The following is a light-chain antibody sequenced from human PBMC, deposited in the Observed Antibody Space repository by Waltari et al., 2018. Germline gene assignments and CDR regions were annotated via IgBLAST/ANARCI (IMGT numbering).Light chain of an antibody. CDR3: NSRDSSGNPV. CDR1: SLSSYY. V-gene: IGLV3-19*01. CDR2: GKT. J-gene: IGLJ2*01. Sequence: SSELTQDPAVSVALGQTVRITCQGDSLSSYYARWYQQKPGQAPVLVIYGKTNRPSGIPDRFSGSSSGNTASLTITGAQAEDEADDYCNSRDSSGNPVFGGGTKLTVL.